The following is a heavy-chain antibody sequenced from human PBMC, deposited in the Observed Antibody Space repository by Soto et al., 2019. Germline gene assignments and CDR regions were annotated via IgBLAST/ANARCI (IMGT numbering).Heavy chain of an antibody. CDR1: GFTFSSYG. V-gene: IGHV3-30*03. CDR3: SVPRFYYDSSPEGGVAGPFDY. Sequence: QVQLVESGGGVVQPGRSLRLSCAASGFTFSSYGMHWVRQAPGKGLEWVAVISYDGSNKYYADSVKGRFTISRDNSKNTPYQQMTSLRAEDTAVYYCSVPRFYYDSSPEGGVAGPFDYWGQGTLVTVSS. J-gene: IGHJ4*02. D-gene: IGHD3-22*01. CDR2: ISYDGSNK.